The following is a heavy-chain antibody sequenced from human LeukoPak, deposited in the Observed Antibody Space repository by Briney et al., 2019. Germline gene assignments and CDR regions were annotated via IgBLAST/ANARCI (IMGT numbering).Heavy chain of an antibody. Sequence: GSLRLSCVASGFTFEDYGLSWVRQAPGRGLEWVSGINWNGNNTGYADSVRGRFTISRDNAKNSLYLQMNSLRAEDTAVYYCARNGVVPAAHFMDVWGKGTTVTVSS. V-gene: IGHV3-20*04. J-gene: IGHJ6*03. D-gene: IGHD2-2*01. CDR3: ARNGVVPAAHFMDV. CDR2: INWNGNNT. CDR1: GFTFEDYG.